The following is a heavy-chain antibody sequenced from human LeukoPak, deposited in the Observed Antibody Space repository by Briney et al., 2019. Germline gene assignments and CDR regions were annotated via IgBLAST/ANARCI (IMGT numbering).Heavy chain of an antibody. Sequence: GRSLRLSCAASGFTFSTYAMTWVRQAPGKGLEWVSAISAGGGSTYYADSVKGRFAISRDNSKNTLFLQMNSLRAEDTAVYYCAKDYVGVASIDYWGQGTLVTVSS. CDR2: ISAGGGST. J-gene: IGHJ4*02. D-gene: IGHD1-26*01. V-gene: IGHV3-23*01. CDR3: AKDYVGVASIDY. CDR1: GFTFSTYA.